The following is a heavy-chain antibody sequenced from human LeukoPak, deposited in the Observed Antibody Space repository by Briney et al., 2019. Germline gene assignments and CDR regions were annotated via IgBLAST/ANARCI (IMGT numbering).Heavy chain of an antibody. V-gene: IGHV4-59*01. CDR3: ARFPYSNYDNSDY. Sequence: PSETLSLTCTVSGGSISSYYWSWIRQPPEKGLEWIGYIYYSGSTNYNPSLKSRVTISVDTSKNQFSLKLSSVTAADTAVYYCARFPYSNYDNSDYWGQGTLVTVSS. CDR2: IYYSGST. CDR1: GGSISSYY. J-gene: IGHJ4*02. D-gene: IGHD4-11*01.